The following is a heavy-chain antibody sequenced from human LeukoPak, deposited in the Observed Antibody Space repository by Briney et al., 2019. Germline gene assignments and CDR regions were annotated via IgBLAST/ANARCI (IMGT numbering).Heavy chain of an antibody. V-gene: IGHV3-7*01. CDR1: GFTFSSYW. D-gene: IGHD1-26*01. CDR2: IKQDGSEK. CDR3: ARVQWELRRVGSYFEY. Sequence: QTGGSLRLSCVVSGFTFSSYWMSWVRQAPGKGLEWVANIKQDGSEKYYVDSVKGRLTMSRDNAKNSLYLQMNSLRAEDTAVYYCARVQWELRRVGSYFEYWGQGALVTVSS. J-gene: IGHJ4*02.